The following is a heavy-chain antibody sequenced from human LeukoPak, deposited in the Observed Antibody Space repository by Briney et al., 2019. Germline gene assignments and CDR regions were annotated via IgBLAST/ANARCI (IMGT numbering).Heavy chain of an antibody. CDR2: IKQDGSEK. CDR3: ARVMGSSWFHFDY. Sequence: GGSLRLSCAVSGLTLSRYWMTWVRQAPGKGLEWVANIKQDGSEKYYVDSVKGRFTISRDNAKNSLYLQMNSLRAEDTAVYYCARVMGSSWFHFDYWGQGTLVTVSS. CDR1: GLTLSRYW. D-gene: IGHD6-13*01. J-gene: IGHJ4*02. V-gene: IGHV3-7*01.